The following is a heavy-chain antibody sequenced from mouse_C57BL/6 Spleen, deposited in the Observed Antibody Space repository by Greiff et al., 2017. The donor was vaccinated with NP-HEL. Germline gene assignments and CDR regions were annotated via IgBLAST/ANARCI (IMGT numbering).Heavy chain of an antibody. CDR2: ISYDGSN. V-gene: IGHV3-6*01. D-gene: IGHD2-4*01. CDR3: AREGDYHFAY. CDR1: GYSITSGYY. J-gene: IGHJ3*01. Sequence: ESGPGLVKPSQSLSLTCSVTGYSITSGYYWNWIRQFPGNKLEWMGYISYDGSNNYNPSLKNRISITRDTSKNQFFLKLNSVTTEDTATYYCAREGDYHFAYWGQGTLVTVSA.